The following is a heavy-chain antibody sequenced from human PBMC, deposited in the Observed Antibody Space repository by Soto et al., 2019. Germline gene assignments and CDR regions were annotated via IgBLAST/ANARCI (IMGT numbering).Heavy chain of an antibody. CDR2: ISSNGANT. V-gene: IGHV3-23*01. Sequence: EVLMLESGGGLVQPGGSLGLSCAASGFTFDSPYSHGMSWVRQSPGKGPEWVSTISSNGANTHYAESVKGRFTISKDASRNTVHLHMNSLSAEDTATYFCVSWVSAHFDYWGHGTPVTVSS. J-gene: IGHJ4*01. CDR1: GFTFDSPYSHG. CDR3: VSWVSAHFDY. D-gene: IGHD2-8*01.